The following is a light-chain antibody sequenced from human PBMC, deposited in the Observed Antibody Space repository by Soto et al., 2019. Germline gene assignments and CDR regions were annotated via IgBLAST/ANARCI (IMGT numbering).Light chain of an antibody. CDR1: SSNIGNKP. J-gene: IGLJ2*01. V-gene: IGLV1-36*01. CDR2: YDD. CDR3: ATWDDSLNTEL. Sequence: QSLLTQPPSVSGGPRQRVTISCSGSSSNIGNKPVNWYQQLPGQAPKLLIYYDDLKPSGVSDRFSGSKSGTSASLTISGLQSEDEAHYYCATWDDSLNTELFGGGTKVTVL.